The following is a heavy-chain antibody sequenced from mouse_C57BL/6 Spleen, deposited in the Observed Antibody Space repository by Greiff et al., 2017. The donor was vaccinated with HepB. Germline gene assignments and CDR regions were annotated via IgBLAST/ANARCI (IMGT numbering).Heavy chain of an antibody. CDR3: TGDYDYDGDGYFDV. J-gene: IGHJ1*03. Sequence: EVKVEESGGGLVQPGGSMKLSCVASGFTFSNYWMNWVRQSPEKGLEWVAQIRLKSDNYATHYAESVKGRFTISRDDSKSSVYLQMNNLRAEDTGIYYCTGDYDYDGDGYFDVWGTGTTVTVSS. CDR1: GFTFSNYW. D-gene: IGHD2-4*01. CDR2: IRLKSDNYAT. V-gene: IGHV6-3*01.